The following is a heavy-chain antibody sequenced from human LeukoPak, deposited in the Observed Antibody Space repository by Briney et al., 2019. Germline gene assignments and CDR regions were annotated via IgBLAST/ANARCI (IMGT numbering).Heavy chain of an antibody. Sequence: GGSLRLFCAASGFTFSSYAMSWVRQAPGKGLEWVSAISGSGGSTYYADSVKGRFTISRDNSKNTLYLQMNSLRAEDTAVYYCAKGPRGVGATAGGGPSDYWGQGTLVTVSS. V-gene: IGHV3-23*01. D-gene: IGHD1-26*01. CDR3: AKGPRGVGATAGGGPSDY. CDR2: ISGSGGST. J-gene: IGHJ4*02. CDR1: GFTFSSYA.